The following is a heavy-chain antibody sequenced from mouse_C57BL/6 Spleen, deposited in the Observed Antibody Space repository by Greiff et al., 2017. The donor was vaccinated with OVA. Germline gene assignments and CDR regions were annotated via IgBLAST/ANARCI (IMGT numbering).Heavy chain of an antibody. V-gene: IGHV1-53*01. CDR1: GYTFTSYW. J-gene: IGHJ3*01. CDR2: INPSNGGT. D-gene: IGHD1-1*01. Sequence: QVQLQQSGTELVKPGASVKLSCKASGYTFTSYWMHWVKQRPGQGLEWIGNINPSNGGTNYNEKFKSKATLTVDKSSSTAYMQLSSLTSEDSAVYYCAVGGYYGTFFAYWGQGTLVTVSA. CDR3: AVGGYYGTFFAY.